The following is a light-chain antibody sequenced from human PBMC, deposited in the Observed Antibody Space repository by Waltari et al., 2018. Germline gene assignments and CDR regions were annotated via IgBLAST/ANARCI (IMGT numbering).Light chain of an antibody. V-gene: IGLV1-47*02. CDR1: SSNIGGNF. CDR3: AAWDDNLTGPL. CDR2: SIN. J-gene: IGLJ3*02. Sequence: SVLTQPPSASGTPGQTVTIPCSGSSSNIGGNFVYCYQQLPGMAPQRPICSINPRPPGGPGRFSGSKSGTSASLASSGLRADDEAEYYCAAWDDNLTGPLFGGGTKVTVL.